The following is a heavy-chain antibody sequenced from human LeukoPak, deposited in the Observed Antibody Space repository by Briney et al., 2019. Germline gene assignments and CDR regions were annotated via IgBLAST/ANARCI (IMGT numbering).Heavy chain of an antibody. D-gene: IGHD3-22*01. V-gene: IGHV3-74*01. CDR2: IKSDGKT. Sequence: PGGSLRLSCEASGFTFSRYWMHWVRQAPGKGLAWVSRIKSDGKTNSADSVKGRFTISRDNAKNTVSLQMDSLRAEDTGVYYCARAPSEVGGYYPEYFRHWGQGTLVTVS. J-gene: IGHJ1*01. CDR3: ARAPSEVGGYYPEYFRH. CDR1: GFTFSRYW.